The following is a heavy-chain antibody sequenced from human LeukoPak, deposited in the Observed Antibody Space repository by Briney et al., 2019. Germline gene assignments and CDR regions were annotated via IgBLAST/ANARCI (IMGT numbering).Heavy chain of an antibody. D-gene: IGHD3-22*01. CDR1: GFTFSTNY. J-gene: IGHJ4*02. V-gene: IGHV3-53*01. Sequence: GGSLRLSCAASGFTFSTNYMSWVRQAPGKGLEWVSVIYSGGSPYYADSVKGRFTISRDNSKNTLYLQMSSLRAEDTAVYYCARDLNYYDSSGYGHWGQGTLVTVSS. CDR2: IYSGGSP. CDR3: ARDLNYYDSSGYGH.